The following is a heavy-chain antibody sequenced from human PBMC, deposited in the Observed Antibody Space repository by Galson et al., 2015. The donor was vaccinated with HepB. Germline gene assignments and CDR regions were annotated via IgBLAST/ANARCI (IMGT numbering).Heavy chain of an antibody. D-gene: IGHD3-9*01. Sequence: SVKVSCKASRYSFSSYGVTWVRQALGQGLEWVGWISGYSSNTNYAQKVQGRVTFTTDTSTNTAYMELRSLRTDDTAVYYCARARYPTSPPDSWGQGTLVTVSS. CDR1: RYSFSSYG. V-gene: IGHV1-18*01. CDR2: ISGYSSNT. J-gene: IGHJ5*01. CDR3: ARARYPTSPPDS.